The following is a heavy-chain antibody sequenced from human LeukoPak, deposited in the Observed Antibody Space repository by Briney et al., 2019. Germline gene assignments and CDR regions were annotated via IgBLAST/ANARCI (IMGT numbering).Heavy chain of an antibody. J-gene: IGHJ3*02. Sequence: ASVKVSCKASGYTFTSYDINWVRQATGQGLEWMGWMNPNSGNTGYAQKFQGRVTMTRNTSISTAYMELSSLRSEDTAVYYCARGPSYYYDSQDAFDIWGQGTMVTVSS. CDR3: ARGPSYYYDSQDAFDI. D-gene: IGHD3-22*01. CDR2: MNPNSGNT. V-gene: IGHV1-8*01. CDR1: GYTFTSYD.